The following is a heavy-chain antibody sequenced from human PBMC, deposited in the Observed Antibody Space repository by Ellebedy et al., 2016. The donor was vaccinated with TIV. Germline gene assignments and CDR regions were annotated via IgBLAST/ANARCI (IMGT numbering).Heavy chain of an antibody. D-gene: IGHD2-15*01. CDR2: IYYSGST. Sequence: SETLSLXXTVSGGSVNSGSYYWSWIRQPPGKGLEWVGHIYYSGSTTYNPSLKSRATISLDTSKSQFTLRLTSLTAADTAVYYCARRINYNYLDVWGKGTTVTVSS. CDR3: ARRINYNYLDV. CDR1: GGSVNSGSYY. V-gene: IGHV4-61*01. J-gene: IGHJ6*03.